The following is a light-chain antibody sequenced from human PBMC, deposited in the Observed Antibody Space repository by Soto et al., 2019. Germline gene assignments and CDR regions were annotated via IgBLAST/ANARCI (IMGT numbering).Light chain of an antibody. CDR2: GAS. Sequence: DLQMTQSPPSLSASVGDRVTVTCRASHDIGNSLAWYQHRPGKSPRLLIYGASTLQSGVSARFSGYGSGTDFTLVINSLRPEDVATYDCQKYNSDPLTFGGGTKVEVK. CDR3: QKYNSDPLT. J-gene: IGKJ4*01. V-gene: IGKV1-27*01. CDR1: HDIGNS.